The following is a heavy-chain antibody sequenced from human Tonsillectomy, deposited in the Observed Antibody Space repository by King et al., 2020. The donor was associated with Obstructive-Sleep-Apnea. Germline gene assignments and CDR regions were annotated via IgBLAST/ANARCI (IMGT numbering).Heavy chain of an antibody. Sequence: VQLVESGGDLVQPGGSLRLSCAASGFTFSSYAMSWVRQAPGKGLEWVSALSGSGGSTYYPDSVKGRFTISRDNSKNTLYLQMNSLRAEDTAVYYCAKDGDTMVRGVRYFDYWGQGTLVTVSS. J-gene: IGHJ4*02. D-gene: IGHD3-10*01. CDR3: AKDGDTMVRGVRYFDY. CDR2: LSGSGGST. CDR1: GFTFSSYA. V-gene: IGHV3-23*04.